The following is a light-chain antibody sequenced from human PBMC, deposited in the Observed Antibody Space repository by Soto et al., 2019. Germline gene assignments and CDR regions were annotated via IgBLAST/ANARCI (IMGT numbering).Light chain of an antibody. CDR1: QSVSSNY. J-gene: IGKJ4*01. V-gene: IGKV3D-20*02. CDR3: QQRSNWPPLT. Sequence: EIVLTQSPGTLSLSPGARATLACRSIQSVSSNYLAWYQHKPGQAPRLLIYGASSRATGVPDRFSGSGSGTDFTLTISSLEPEDFAVYYCQQRSNWPPLTFGGGTKVDIK. CDR2: GAS.